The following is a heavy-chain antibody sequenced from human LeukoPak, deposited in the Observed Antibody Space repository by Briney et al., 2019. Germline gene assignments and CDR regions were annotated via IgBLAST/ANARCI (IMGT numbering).Heavy chain of an antibody. Sequence: SGPTLVNPTQTLTLTCTFSGFSLTTTGVGVGWIRQPPGKALEWLAFIYWDDDKRYSPSLKTRLTITTDTSKNQVVLTMTNTEPVDTATYYCARVTFIRGEVDYFDYWGQGTLVTVSS. CDR2: IYWDDDK. J-gene: IGHJ4*02. V-gene: IGHV2-5*02. D-gene: IGHD3-10*01. CDR1: GFSLTTTGVG. CDR3: ARVTFIRGEVDYFDY.